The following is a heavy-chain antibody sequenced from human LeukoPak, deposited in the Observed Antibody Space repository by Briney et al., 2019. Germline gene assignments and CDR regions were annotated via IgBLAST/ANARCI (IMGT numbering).Heavy chain of an antibody. CDR2: MYHNGST. J-gene: IGHJ4*02. Sequence: SETLSLTCTVSGGSISSISYYWGWIRQPPGKGLEWIGSMYHNGSTYYNPSLKSRVTISVDTSKNQFSLKLSSVTAADTAVYYCARLYGNYQNYYDYWGQGTLVTVSS. CDR3: ARLYGNYQNYYDY. D-gene: IGHD1-7*01. CDR1: GGSISSISYY. V-gene: IGHV4-39*07.